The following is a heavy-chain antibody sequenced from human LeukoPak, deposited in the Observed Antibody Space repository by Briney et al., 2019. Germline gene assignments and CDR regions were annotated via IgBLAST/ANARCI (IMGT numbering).Heavy chain of an antibody. CDR1: GYTLHIYG. V-gene: IGHV1-18*01. Sequence: GASVKVSCMDSGYTLHIYGLSWVRQAPGQGLEWMGWISAYNGNTNYAQKLQGRVTMTTDTSTSTAYMELRSLRTDDTAVYYYPGGDGYTPEYWGQGTLVTVSS. CDR2: ISAYNGNT. D-gene: IGHD5-24*01. CDR3: PGGDGYTPEY. J-gene: IGHJ4*02.